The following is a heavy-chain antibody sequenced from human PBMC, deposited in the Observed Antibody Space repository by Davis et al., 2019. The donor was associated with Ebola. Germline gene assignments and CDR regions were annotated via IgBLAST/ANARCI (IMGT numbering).Heavy chain of an antibody. D-gene: IGHD3-16*02. CDR1: DYSISSGYY. CDR3: ARGRLMGELSLGGVSGFDY. Sequence: SETLSLTCTVSDYSISSGYYWGWIRQPPGKGLGWIGTIYHSGSTYYNPSLKSRVTISVDTSKNQFSLKLSSVTAADTAVYYCARGRLMGELSLGGVSGFDYWGQGTLVTVSS. J-gene: IGHJ4*02. V-gene: IGHV4-38-2*02. CDR2: IYHSGST.